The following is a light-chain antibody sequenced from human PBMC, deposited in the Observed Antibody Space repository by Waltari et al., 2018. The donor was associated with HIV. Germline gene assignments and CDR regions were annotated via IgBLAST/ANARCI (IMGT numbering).Light chain of an antibody. V-gene: IGKV1-39*01. CDR2: AAS. J-gene: IGKJ4*01. CDR1: QSISSY. CDR3: QQSYSTPT. Sequence: DIQMTQSPSSLSASVGDRVTITCRASQSISSYLNWYQQKPGKAPRLLIYAASSLQSGVPSRFSGSASGTDFTLTISSLQPEDFATYYCQQSYSTPTFGGGTKVEIK.